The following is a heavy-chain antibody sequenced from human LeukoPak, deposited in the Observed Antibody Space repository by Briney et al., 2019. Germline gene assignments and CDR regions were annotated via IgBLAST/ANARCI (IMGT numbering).Heavy chain of an antibody. J-gene: IGHJ2*01. D-gene: IGHD3-22*01. CDR1: DGAISIYY. CDR3: ARGVTLIVVVIHDWYFDL. CDR2: IYNSGST. V-gene: IGHV4-59*08. Sequence: SETLSLTCTVSDGAISIYYWSWIRQPPGKGLEWIGYIYNSGSTIYNPSLKSRVTISADTSKNQFSLKLSSVTAADTAVYYCARGVTLIVVVIHDWYFDLWGRGTVFTVSS.